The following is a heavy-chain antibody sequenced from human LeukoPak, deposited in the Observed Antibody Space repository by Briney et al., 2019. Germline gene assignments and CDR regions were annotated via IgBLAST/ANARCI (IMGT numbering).Heavy chain of an antibody. V-gene: IGHV3-7*03. Sequence: GGSLRLSCAASGFTFSTYWMTWVRQAPGKGLEWVAHINQDGSEKYYVDSVKGRFTISRDNTKNSLCLQMNSLRAEDTALYYCAKDIRLGGYSYGGVFDYWGQGSLVTVSS. D-gene: IGHD5-18*01. CDR1: GFTFSTYW. CDR3: AKDIRLGGYSYGGVFDY. CDR2: INQDGSEK. J-gene: IGHJ4*02.